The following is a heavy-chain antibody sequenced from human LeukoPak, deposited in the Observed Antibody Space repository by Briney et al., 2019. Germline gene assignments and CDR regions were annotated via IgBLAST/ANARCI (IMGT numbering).Heavy chain of an antibody. J-gene: IGHJ4*02. CDR3: AKSLVGATMGFDY. Sequence: GRSLRLSCAASGFTFDDYAMHWVRQAPGKGLEWVSGISWNSGSIGYADSVKGRFTISRDNAKNSLYLQVNSLRAEDTALYYCAKSLVGATMGFDYWGQGTLVTVSS. D-gene: IGHD1-26*01. CDR1: GFTFDDYA. CDR2: ISWNSGSI. V-gene: IGHV3-9*01.